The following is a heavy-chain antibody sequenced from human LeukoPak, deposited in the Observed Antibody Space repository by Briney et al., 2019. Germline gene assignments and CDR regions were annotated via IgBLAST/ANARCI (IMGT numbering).Heavy chain of an antibody. CDR1: GGSISSSSYY. CDR3: ARLRLGYSGYDYRMGHYYYYMDV. V-gene: IGHV4-39*01. Sequence: SETLSLTCTVSGGSISSSSYYWGWIRQPPGEGLEWIGSIYYSGSTYYNPSLKSRVTISVDTSKNQFSLKLSSVTAADTAVYYCARLRLGYSGYDYRMGHYYYYMDVWGKGTTVTVSS. D-gene: IGHD5-12*01. CDR2: IYYSGST. J-gene: IGHJ6*03.